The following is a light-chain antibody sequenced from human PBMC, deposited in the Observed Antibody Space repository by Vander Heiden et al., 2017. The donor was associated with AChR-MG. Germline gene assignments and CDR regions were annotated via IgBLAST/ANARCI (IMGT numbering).Light chain of an antibody. Sequence: DIQMTQSPSSLSASVGDRVIITCRASQSISSYLNWYQQKPGKAPKLLIYAASSLQSGVPSRFSGSGSGADFTLTISSLQPEDFATYYCQQSDSVPSTFGQGTKLEIK. CDR3: QQSDSVPST. CDR2: AAS. V-gene: IGKV1-39*01. J-gene: IGKJ2*01. CDR1: QSISSY.